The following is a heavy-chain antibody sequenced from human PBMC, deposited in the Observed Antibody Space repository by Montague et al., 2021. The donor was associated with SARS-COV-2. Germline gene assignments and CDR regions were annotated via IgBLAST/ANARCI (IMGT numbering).Heavy chain of an antibody. CDR3: ASTYGGNLGYYYYYMDA. CDR1: GGSISSGGYD. J-gene: IGHJ6*03. V-gene: IGHV4-31*03. Sequence: TLSLTCTVSGGSISSGGYDWSWIRQHPGKGLEWIGYIYYSGSTYYNPSLKSRVTISVDTSKNQFSLKLSSVTAADTAVYYCASTYGGNLGYYYYYMDAWGKGTTVPVPS. CDR2: IYYSGST. D-gene: IGHD4-23*01.